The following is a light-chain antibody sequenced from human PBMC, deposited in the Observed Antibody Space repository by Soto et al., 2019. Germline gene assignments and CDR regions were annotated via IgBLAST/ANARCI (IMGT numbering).Light chain of an antibody. CDR3: SSYTSSSTYV. Sequence: QSALIQPPSVSGSPGQSVTISCTGTSSDVGGYDYVSWYQQHPGKVPKPMIYNVSTRPSGVPNRFSGSKSGNTASLTISGLQAEDEADYYCSSYTSSSTYVFGTGTKVTVL. CDR1: SSDVGGYDY. CDR2: NVS. V-gene: IGLV2-14*01. J-gene: IGLJ1*01.